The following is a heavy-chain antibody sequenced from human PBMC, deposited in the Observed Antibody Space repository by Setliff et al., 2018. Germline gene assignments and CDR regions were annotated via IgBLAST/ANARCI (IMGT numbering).Heavy chain of an antibody. Sequence: PSETLSLTCSVSGGSITSGGGFYWAWIRQPPGKELEWIGSFYSFGSIYYSPSLKNRVTISGDTSSNQFSLNLNSVTAADTAVYYCAGYQGSGSNYKVVNWFDPWGQGTLVTVSS. CDR2: FYSFGSI. CDR3: AGYQGSGSNYKVVNWFDP. CDR1: GGSITSGGGFY. D-gene: IGHD3-10*01. V-gene: IGHV4-39*01. J-gene: IGHJ5*02.